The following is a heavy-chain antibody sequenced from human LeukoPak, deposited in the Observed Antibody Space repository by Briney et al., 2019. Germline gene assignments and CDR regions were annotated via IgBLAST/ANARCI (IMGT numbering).Heavy chain of an antibody. J-gene: IGHJ4*02. CDR1: GFNFNIFG. CDR3: VKESAADATFHFDS. V-gene: IGHV3-33*06. CDR2: LWSDGNTA. D-gene: IGHD6-13*01. Sequence: GRSLRLSCAASGFNFNIFGMRWVRQVPGNGLEWVAVLWSDGNTAHYADSVKGRFTISRDSSENTLYLQMNSLRSEDTAVYYCVKESAADATFHFDSWGQGTLVTVSS.